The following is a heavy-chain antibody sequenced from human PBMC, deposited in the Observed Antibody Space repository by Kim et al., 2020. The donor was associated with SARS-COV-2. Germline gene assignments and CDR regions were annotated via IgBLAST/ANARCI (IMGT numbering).Heavy chain of an antibody. J-gene: IGHJ4*02. CDR1: GFTFSNAW. CDR3: TTGYSSRTPPAY. V-gene: IGHV3-15*01. D-gene: IGHD6-13*01. CDR2: IKSKTDGGTT. Sequence: GGSLRLSCAASGFTFSNAWMSWVRQAPGKGLEWVGRIKSKTDGGTTDYAAPVKGRFTISRDDSKNTLYLQMNSLKTEDTAVYYCTTGYSSRTPPAYWGQGTLVTVSS.